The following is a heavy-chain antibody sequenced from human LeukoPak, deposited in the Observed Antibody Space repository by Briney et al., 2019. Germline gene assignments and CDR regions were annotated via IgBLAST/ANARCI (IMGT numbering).Heavy chain of an antibody. CDR1: GFTFSSYA. Sequence: GRSLRLSCAASGFTFSSYAMHWVRQAPGKGLEWVAVISYDGSNKYYADSVKGRFTISRDNSKNTLYLQMNSPRAEVTAVYYCAMEQRKYSAGFTIDYWGQGTLVTVSS. CDR3: AMEQRKYSAGFTIDY. D-gene: IGHD2-15*01. V-gene: IGHV3-30-3*01. J-gene: IGHJ4*02. CDR2: ISYDGSNK.